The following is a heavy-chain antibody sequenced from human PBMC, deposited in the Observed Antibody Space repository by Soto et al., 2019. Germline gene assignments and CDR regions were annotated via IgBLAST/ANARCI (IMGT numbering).Heavy chain of an antibody. D-gene: IGHD3-22*01. Sequence: SVKVSCKASGGTFSSYAISWVRQAPGQGLEWMGGIIPIFGTANYAQKFQGRVTITADESTSTAYMELSSLRSEDTAVYYCARRYYDSSGAPPLYGMDVWGQGTTVTVSS. CDR2: IIPIFGTA. V-gene: IGHV1-69*13. CDR3: ARRYYDSSGAPPLYGMDV. CDR1: GGTFSSYA. J-gene: IGHJ6*02.